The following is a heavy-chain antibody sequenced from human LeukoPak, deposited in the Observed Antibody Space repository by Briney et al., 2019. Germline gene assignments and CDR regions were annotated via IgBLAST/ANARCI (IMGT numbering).Heavy chain of an antibody. J-gene: IGHJ4*02. D-gene: IGHD6-13*01. CDR1: GFIFSDYY. V-gene: IGHV3-66*01. CDR3: ARSAAAGPFDY. Sequence: GGSLRLSCSPSGFIFSDYYMSWVRQAPGKGLEWVSVIYSGGSTYYADSVKGRFTISRDNSKNTLYLQMNSLRAEDTAVYYCARSAAAGPFDYWGQGTLVTVSS. CDR2: IYSGGST.